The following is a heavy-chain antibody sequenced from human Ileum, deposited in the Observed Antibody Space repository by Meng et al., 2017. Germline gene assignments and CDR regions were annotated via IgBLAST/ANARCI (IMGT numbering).Heavy chain of an antibody. V-gene: IGHV2-5*02. CDR2: IYWDDDK. D-gene: IGHD1-7*01. Sequence: SGPTLVKPTETFTLTCTFSGFSLSTSGVGVGWIRQPPGKALECLALIYWDDDKRYNPSLKNRLSINKDTSKNQVVLTMTNTDPVDTGTYYCAHRRAGITQWNYGDFDYWGQGTLVTVSS. CDR1: GFSLSTSGVG. J-gene: IGHJ4*02. CDR3: AHRRAGITQWNYGDFDY.